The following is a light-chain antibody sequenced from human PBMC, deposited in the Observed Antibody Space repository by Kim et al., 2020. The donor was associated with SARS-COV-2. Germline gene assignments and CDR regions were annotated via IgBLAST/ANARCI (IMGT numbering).Light chain of an antibody. J-gene: IGKJ5*01. CDR3: LQHNTYPLT. CDR2: GAS. Sequence: ASAGDRVTSTSRPSQDISNDLGWYQQNPGRAPKRLIYGASSLQSGVPSRFSGSGSGTEFTLTISSLQPEDFATYYCLQHNTYPLTFGQGTRLEIK. V-gene: IGKV1-17*01. CDR1: QDISND.